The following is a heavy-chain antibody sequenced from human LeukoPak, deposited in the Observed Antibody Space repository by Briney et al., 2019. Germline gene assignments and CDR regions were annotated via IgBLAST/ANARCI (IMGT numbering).Heavy chain of an antibody. J-gene: IGHJ6*04. CDR3: ARGLGVRGVMDV. D-gene: IGHD3-10*01. Sequence: GGSLRLSRAASGFTFSSYAMHWVRQAPGEGLEWVAIISYDGSTKYYAVSVKGRFTISRDNSKNTLYLQLNSLRAEDTAVYYCARGLGVRGVMDVWGKGTTVTVSS. V-gene: IGHV3-30*04. CDR2: ISYDGSTK. CDR1: GFTFSSYA.